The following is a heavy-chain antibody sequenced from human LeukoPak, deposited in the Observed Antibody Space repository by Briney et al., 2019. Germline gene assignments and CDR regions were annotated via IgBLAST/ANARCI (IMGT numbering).Heavy chain of an antibody. CDR3: ARHGGYGDYLTEYFQH. CDR2: IHPGDSDT. V-gene: IGHV5-51*01. Sequence: GESLKISCKGSGYIFTNYWIGWVRQMPGKALEWMGIIHPGDSDTRYSPSFQGQVTLSADKSINTAYLQWGSLTASDTAMYYCARHGGYGDYLTEYFQHWGQGTLVTVSS. J-gene: IGHJ1*01. D-gene: IGHD4-17*01. CDR1: GYIFTNYW.